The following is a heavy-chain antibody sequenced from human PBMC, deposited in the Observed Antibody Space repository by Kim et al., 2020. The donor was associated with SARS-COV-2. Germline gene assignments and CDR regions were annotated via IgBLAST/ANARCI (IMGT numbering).Heavy chain of an antibody. CDR2: MNPNSGNT. D-gene: IGHD2-2*02. J-gene: IGHJ5*02. V-gene: IGHV1-8*01. CDR3: ARAVLTGYCSSTSCYRFDP. Sequence: ASVKVSCKASGYTFTSYDINWVRQATGQGLEWMGWMNPNSGNTGYAQKFQGRVTMTRNTSISTAYMELSSPRSEDTAVYYCARAVLTGYCSSTSCYRFDPWGQGTLVTVSS. CDR1: GYTFTSYD.